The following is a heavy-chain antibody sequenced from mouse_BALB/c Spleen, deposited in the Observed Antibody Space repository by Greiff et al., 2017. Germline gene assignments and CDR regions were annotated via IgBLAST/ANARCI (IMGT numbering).Heavy chain of an antibody. CDR3: ARGGGNYVDWAMDY. CDR1: GYTFTSYV. J-gene: IGHJ4*01. Sequence: EVQLQESGPELVKPGASVKMSCKASGYTFTSYVMHWVKQKPGQGLEWIGYINPYNDGTKYNEKFKGKATLTSDKSSSTAYMELSSLTSEDSAVYYCARGGGNYVDWAMDYWGQGTSVTVSS. D-gene: IGHD2-1*01. V-gene: IGHV1-14*01. CDR2: INPYNDGT.